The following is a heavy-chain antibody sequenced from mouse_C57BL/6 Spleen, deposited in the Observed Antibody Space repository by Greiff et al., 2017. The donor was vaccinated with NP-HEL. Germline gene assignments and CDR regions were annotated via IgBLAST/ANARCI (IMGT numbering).Heavy chain of an antibody. J-gene: IGHJ4*01. CDR3: ARGGFYGSSLYAMDY. D-gene: IGHD1-1*01. V-gene: IGHV1-50*01. CDR1: GYTFTSYW. Sequence: QVQLQQPGAELVKPGASVKLSCKASGYTFTSYWMQWVKQRPGQGLEWIGEIDPSDSYTNYNQKFKGKATLTVDTSSSTAYMQLSSLTSEDSAVYYCARGGFYGSSLYAMDYWGQGTSVTVSS. CDR2: IDPSDSYT.